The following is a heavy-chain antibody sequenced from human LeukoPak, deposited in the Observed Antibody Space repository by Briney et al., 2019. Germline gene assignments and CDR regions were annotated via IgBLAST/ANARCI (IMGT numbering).Heavy chain of an antibody. V-gene: IGHV3-9*01. J-gene: IGHJ6*02. CDR3: AGFRPSGSSYYYGMDV. Sequence: GGSLRLSCAASGFTFDDYGMHWVRQAPGKGLEWVSSINWNSGTVGYADSVKGRFTISRDNAKNSLYLQMNSLRAEDTAVYYCAGFRPSGSSYYYGMDVWGQGTTVTVSS. D-gene: IGHD3-10*01. CDR1: GFTFDDYG. CDR2: INWNSGTV.